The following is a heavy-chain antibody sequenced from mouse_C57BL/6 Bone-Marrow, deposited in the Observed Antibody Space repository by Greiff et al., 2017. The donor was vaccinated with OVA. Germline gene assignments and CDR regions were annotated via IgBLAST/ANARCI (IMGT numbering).Heavy chain of an antibody. Sequence: EVKLEESGGGLVQPGGSLSLSCAASGFTFTDYYMSWVRQPPGKALEWLGFIRNKANGYTTEYSASVKGRFTISRDNSQSILYLQMNALRAEDSATYYCARYLYGDFDYWGQGTTLTVSS. CDR1: GFTFTDYY. CDR3: ARYLYGDFDY. D-gene: IGHD1-1*01. CDR2: IRNKANGYTT. J-gene: IGHJ2*01. V-gene: IGHV7-3*01.